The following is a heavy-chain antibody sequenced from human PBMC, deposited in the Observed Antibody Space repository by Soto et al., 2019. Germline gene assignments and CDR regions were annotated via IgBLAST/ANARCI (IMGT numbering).Heavy chain of an antibody. CDR1: GFTFSSYA. D-gene: IGHD1-26*01. J-gene: IGHJ4*02. V-gene: IGHV3-23*01. CDR2: ISGSGGST. CDR3: TRPGSGSYYDY. Sequence: EVQLLESGGGLVQPGGSLRLSCAASGFTFSSYAMRWVRQAPVKGLEWVSAISGSGGSTYYADSVKGRFTISRDNSKNTLYLQMNSLRAEETAVYYCTRPGSGSYYDYWGQGTLVTVSS.